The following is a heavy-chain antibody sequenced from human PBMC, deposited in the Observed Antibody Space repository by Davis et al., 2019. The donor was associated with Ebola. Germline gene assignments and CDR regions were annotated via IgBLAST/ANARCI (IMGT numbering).Heavy chain of an antibody. CDR3: AVPGIAAAGTPPGAQNYFDY. CDR1: GYTFTGYY. CDR2: INPNSGGT. V-gene: IGHV1-2*06. Sequence: ASVKVSCKASGYTFTGYYMHWVRQAPGQGLEWMGRINPNSGGTNYAQKFQGRVTMTRDTSISTAYMELSRLRSDDTAVYYCAVPGIAAAGTPPGAQNYFDYWGQGTLVIVSS. J-gene: IGHJ4*02. D-gene: IGHD6-13*01.